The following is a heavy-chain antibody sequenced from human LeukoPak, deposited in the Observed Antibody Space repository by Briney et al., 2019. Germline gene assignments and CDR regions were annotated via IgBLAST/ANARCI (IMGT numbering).Heavy chain of an antibody. V-gene: IGHV4-31*03. CDR2: IYYSGST. CDR1: GGSISSGGYY. J-gene: IGHJ4*02. Sequence: SQTLSLTCTVSGGSISSGGYYWSWIRQHPGKGLEWIGYIYYSGSTYYNPSLKSRVTISVDTSKNQFSLKLSSVTAADTAEYYCARASPPPYYDSSGPPAYYFDYWGQGTLVTVSS. CDR3: ARASPPPYYDSSGPPAYYFDY. D-gene: IGHD3-22*01.